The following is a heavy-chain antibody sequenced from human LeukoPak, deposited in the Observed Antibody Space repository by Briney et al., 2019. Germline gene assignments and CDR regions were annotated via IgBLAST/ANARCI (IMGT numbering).Heavy chain of an antibody. CDR1: GFTFSSYG. CDR2: ISYDGSNK. CDR3: ARAQISIISSGQYLDV. J-gene: IGHJ3*01. D-gene: IGHD3-9*01. V-gene: IGHV3-30*03. Sequence: GRSLRLSCAASGFTFSSYGMHWVRQAPGKGLEWVAVISYDGSNKYYADSVKGRFTISRDNSKNTLYLQMNSLRAEDTAVYYCARAQISIISSGQYLDVWGQGTLVTVSS.